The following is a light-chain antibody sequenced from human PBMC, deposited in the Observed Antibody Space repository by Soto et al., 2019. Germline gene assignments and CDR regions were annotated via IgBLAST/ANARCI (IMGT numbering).Light chain of an antibody. CDR2: DAS. CDR3: QQYKSYST. CDR1: QTISSW. J-gene: IGKJ1*01. V-gene: IGKV1-5*01. Sequence: DIPLTQSPSSLSASLSDRVPIXRGTSQTISSWLAWYQQKPGKAPQLLIYDASSLESGVPSRFSGSGSGTEFTLTISSLQPEDFATYYCQQYKSYSTFGQGTKVDIK.